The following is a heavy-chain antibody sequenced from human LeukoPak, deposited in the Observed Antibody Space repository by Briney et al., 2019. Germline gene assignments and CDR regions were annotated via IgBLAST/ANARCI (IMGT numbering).Heavy chain of an antibody. J-gene: IGHJ4*02. Sequence: PSETLSLTCTVSGGSIGTSAYYWHWLRQHPGKGLEWIGFISDSGSTLYNPSLKSRVTISSDTFKNQFSLKLTSVTAADMAVYYCARGRYSYGWNDYWGQGTLVTVSS. CDR2: ISDSGST. CDR1: GGSIGTSAYY. V-gene: IGHV4-31*03. CDR3: ARGRYSYGWNDY. D-gene: IGHD3-16*02.